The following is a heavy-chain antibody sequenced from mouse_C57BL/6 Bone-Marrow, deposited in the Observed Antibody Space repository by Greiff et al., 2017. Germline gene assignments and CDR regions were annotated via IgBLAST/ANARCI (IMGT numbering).Heavy chain of an antibody. D-gene: IGHD2-4*01. CDR3: ARDDYGYWYFDV. J-gene: IGHJ1*03. CDR1: GYTLTSYW. V-gene: IGHV1-7*01. Sequence: QVQLKQSGAELAKPGASVKLSCKASGYTLTSYWMHWVKQRPGQGLEWIGYLNPSSGYTKYNQKFKDKATLTADKSSSTAYMQLSSLTSEDSAVYYCARDDYGYWYFDVWGTGTTVTVSS. CDR2: LNPSSGYT.